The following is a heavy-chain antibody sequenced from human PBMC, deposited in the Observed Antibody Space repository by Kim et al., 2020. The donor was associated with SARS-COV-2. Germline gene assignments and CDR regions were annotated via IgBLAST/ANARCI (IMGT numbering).Heavy chain of an antibody. Sequence: ASVKVSCKASGYTFTSYYMHWVRQAPGQGLEWMGIINPSGGSTSYAQKFQGRVTMTRDTSTSTVYMELSSLRSEDTAVYYCASYRTYYYDSSGPNDAFDIWGQGTMVTVSS. CDR3: ASYRTYYYDSSGPNDAFDI. J-gene: IGHJ3*02. CDR1: GYTFTSYY. V-gene: IGHV1-46*01. CDR2: INPSGGST. D-gene: IGHD3-22*01.